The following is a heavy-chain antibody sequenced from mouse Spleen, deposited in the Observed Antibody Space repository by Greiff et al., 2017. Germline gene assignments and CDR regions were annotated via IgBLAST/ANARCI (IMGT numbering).Heavy chain of an antibody. J-gene: IGHJ3*01. V-gene: IGHV1-64*01. CDR2: IHPNSGST. D-gene: IGHD3-2*02. CDR1: GYTFTSYW. Sequence: QVQLQQPGAELVKPGASVKLSCKASGYTFTSYWMHWVKQRPGQGLEWIGMIHPNSGSTNYNEKFKSKATLTVDKSSSTAYMQLSSLTSEDSAVYYCASCLDSSGYLWFAYWGQGTLVTVSA. CDR3: ASCLDSSGYLWFAY.